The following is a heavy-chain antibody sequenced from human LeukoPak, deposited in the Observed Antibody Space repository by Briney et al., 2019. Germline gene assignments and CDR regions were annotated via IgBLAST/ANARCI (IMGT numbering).Heavy chain of an antibody. CDR3: AKEGVTSWAGFH. CDR1: GGSISSSSYY. V-gene: IGHV4-39*02. CDR2: IYYSGST. J-gene: IGHJ4*02. D-gene: IGHD4-23*01. Sequence: SETLSLTCTVPGGSISSSSYYWGWIRQPPGKGLEWIGSIYYSGSTYYNPSLKSRVTISVATSKNQFSLKLSSVTAADTAVYYCAKEGVTSWAGFHWGQGTLVTVSS.